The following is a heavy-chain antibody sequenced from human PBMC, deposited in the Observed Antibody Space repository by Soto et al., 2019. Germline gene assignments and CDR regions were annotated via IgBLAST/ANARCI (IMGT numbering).Heavy chain of an antibody. J-gene: IGHJ5*02. D-gene: IGHD3-3*02. CDR2: TYHSGST. V-gene: IGHV4-30-2*03. Sequence: TLSLTCDVSGDTISTGGYTWAWIRQPPGKALEWIGHTYHSGSTYYNPSLKSRVTISVDTSKNQFSLKLSSVTAADTAVYYCASPKIAFYNWFDPWGQGTLVTSPQ. CDR3: ASPKIAFYNWFDP. CDR1: GDTISTGGYT.